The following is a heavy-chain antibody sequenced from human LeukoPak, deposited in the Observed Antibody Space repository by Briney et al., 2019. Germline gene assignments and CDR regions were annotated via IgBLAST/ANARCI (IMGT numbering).Heavy chain of an antibody. D-gene: IGHD6-19*01. V-gene: IGHV4-39*07. CDR1: GGSISSSSYY. CDR3: AREDSSGCY. CDR2: IYYSGST. J-gene: IGHJ4*02. Sequence: SETLSLTCTVSGGSISSSSYYWGWIRQPPGKGLEWIGSIYYSGSTYYNPSLKSRVTISVDTSKNQFSLKLSSVTAADTAVYYSAREDSSGCYWGQGTLVTVSS.